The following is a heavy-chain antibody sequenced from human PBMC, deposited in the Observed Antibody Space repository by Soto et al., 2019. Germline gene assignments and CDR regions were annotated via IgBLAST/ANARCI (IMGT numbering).Heavy chain of an antibody. CDR3: ARDEGSYGSGSYSY. Sequence: QVQLVQSGAEVKKPGSSVKVSCKASGGTFSSYTISWVRQAPGQGLEWMGRIIPILGIANYAQKFQGRVTITADKSTSTAYMELSSLRSEDTAVYYCARDEGSYGSGSYSYWGQGTLVTVSS. D-gene: IGHD3-10*01. CDR1: GGTFSSYT. CDR2: IIPILGIA. V-gene: IGHV1-69*08. J-gene: IGHJ4*02.